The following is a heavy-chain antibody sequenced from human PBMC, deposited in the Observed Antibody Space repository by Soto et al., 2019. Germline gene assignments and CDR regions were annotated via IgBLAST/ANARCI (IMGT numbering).Heavy chain of an antibody. CDR3: ARLLYDSRGYYYFDY. D-gene: IGHD3-22*01. CDR1: GGSVNGYY. Sequence: SETLSLTCAVYGGSVNGYYWNWIRQPPGKGLEWIGEINHTGGTHYNPSLKSRVTMSVDTSKNQFSLKLTSVTAADTAVYYCARLLYDSRGYYYFDYWGQGTLVTVSS. J-gene: IGHJ4*02. V-gene: IGHV4-34*01. CDR2: INHTGGT.